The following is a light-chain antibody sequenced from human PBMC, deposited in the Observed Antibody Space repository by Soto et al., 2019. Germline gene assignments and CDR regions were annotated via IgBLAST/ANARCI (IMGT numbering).Light chain of an antibody. CDR3: QQYGRSPGLFT. V-gene: IGKV3-20*01. CDR1: QSVTSSS. J-gene: IGKJ3*01. Sequence: IVLTQSPGTLSLSPGERATLSCRASQSVTSSSLAWYQQKPGQAPRLLIYGASNRATGIPDRFSGSGSGTDFTLTINRLEPEDFAVYYCQQYGRSPGLFTFGPGTKVDIK. CDR2: GAS.